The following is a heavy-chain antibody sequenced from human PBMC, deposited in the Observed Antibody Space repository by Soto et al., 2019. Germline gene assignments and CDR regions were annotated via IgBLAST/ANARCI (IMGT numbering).Heavy chain of an antibody. J-gene: IGHJ4*02. CDR1: GGSISIYY. CDR2: IYYSGST. D-gene: IGHD5-12*01. Sequence: TSETLSVTCTVSGGSISIYYWSWIRQPPGKGLEWIGYIYYSGSTNYNPSLKSRVTISVDTSKNQFSLKLSSVTAADTAVYYCARSQGYNLDYWGQGTLVTVSS. V-gene: IGHV4-59*01. CDR3: ARSQGYNLDY.